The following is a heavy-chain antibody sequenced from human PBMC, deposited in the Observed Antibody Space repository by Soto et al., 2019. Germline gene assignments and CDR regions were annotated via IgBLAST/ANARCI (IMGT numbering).Heavy chain of an antibody. CDR3: ARDLRHYDSSGYYNWFDP. J-gene: IGHJ5*02. Sequence: PGGSLRLSCAASGFTFSSYWMSFVRQAPGKGLEWVANIKQDGSEKYYVDSVRGRFTIYRDNAKNSLYLQMNSLRAEDTAVYYCARDLRHYDSSGYYNWFDPWGQGTMVTVSS. D-gene: IGHD3-22*01. CDR2: IKQDGSEK. CDR1: GFTFSSYW. V-gene: IGHV3-7*01.